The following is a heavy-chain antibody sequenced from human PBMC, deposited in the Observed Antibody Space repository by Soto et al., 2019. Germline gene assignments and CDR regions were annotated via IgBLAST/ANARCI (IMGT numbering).Heavy chain of an antibody. J-gene: IGHJ4*02. CDR1: GFTFQNYS. V-gene: IGHV3-30*03. CDR3: ARVESSGTSKYFIDY. CDR2: TSYDGGKM. D-gene: IGHD3-10*01. Sequence: QVQLVESGGGVVQPGGSLRLSCAASGFTFQNYSMHWVRQAPGKGLEWVAVTSYDGGKMFYADSVQGRFTISRDNSKYTLDLQMNSLRPGDTAVDYCARVESSGTSKYFIDYWGQGTLVTVSS.